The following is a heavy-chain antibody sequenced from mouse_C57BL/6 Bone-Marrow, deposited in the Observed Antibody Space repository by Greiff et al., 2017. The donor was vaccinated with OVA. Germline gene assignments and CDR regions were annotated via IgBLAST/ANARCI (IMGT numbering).Heavy chain of an antibody. CDR3: ASGNFAY. D-gene: IGHD2-1*01. V-gene: IGHV1-52*01. Sequence: QVQLQQSGAELVRPGSSVKLSCKASGYTFTSYWMHWVKQRPIQGLEWIGNIDPSDSETHYNQKFKDKATLTVDKSSSTAYVQLSRLTSEDSAVYYCASGNFAYWGQGTLVTVSA. CDR1: GYTFTSYW. CDR2: IDPSDSET. J-gene: IGHJ3*01.